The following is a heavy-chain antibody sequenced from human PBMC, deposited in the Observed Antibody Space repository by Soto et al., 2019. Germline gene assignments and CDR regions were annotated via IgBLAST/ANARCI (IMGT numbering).Heavy chain of an antibody. CDR2: MNPNSGNT. V-gene: IGHV1-8*01. J-gene: IGHJ4*02. CDR3: AREHSSSWRFDY. Sequence: QVQLVQSGAEVKKPGASVKVSCKASGYTFTSYDINWVRQAPGQGLEGMGWMNPNSGNTGYAQKFQGRVTMTRNTSISTAYMELSSLRSEDTAVYYCAREHSSSWRFDYWGQGTLVTVSS. D-gene: IGHD6-13*01. CDR1: GYTFTSYD.